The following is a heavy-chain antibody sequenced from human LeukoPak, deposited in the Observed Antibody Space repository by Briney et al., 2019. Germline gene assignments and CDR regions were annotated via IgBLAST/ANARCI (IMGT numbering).Heavy chain of an antibody. Sequence: GGSLRLSCAASGFTFSSYGMHWVRQAPGKGLEWVAVISYDGSNKYYADSVKGRFTISRDNSKNTLYLQMNSLRAEDTAVYYCARAPMIVVPTEGDHWGQGTLVTVS. J-gene: IGHJ5*02. V-gene: IGHV3-30*03. CDR1: GFTFSSYG. CDR3: ARAPMIVVPTEGDH. CDR2: ISYDGSNK. D-gene: IGHD3-22*01.